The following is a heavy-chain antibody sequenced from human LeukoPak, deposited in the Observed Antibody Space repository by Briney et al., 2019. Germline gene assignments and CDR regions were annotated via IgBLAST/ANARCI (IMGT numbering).Heavy chain of an antibody. CDR3: ARERRVVLMVYATPVDYMDV. CDR1: GYTFTGYG. D-gene: IGHD2-8*01. V-gene: IGHV1-18*01. Sequence: ASVKVSCKASGYTFTGYGISWVRQAPGQGLEWMGWISAYNGNTNYAQKLQGRVTMTTDTSTSTAYMELRSLRSDDTAVYYCARERRVVLMVYATPVDYMDVWGKGTTVTVSS. J-gene: IGHJ6*03. CDR2: ISAYNGNT.